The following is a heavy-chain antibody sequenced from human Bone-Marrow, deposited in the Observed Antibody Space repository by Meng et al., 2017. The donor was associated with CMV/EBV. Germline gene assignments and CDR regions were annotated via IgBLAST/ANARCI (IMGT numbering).Heavy chain of an antibody. D-gene: IGHD1-1*01. Sequence: LSLTCAASGFTFSSYWMHWVRQVPGKGLVWVSRIKSDGSSAHYADSVKGRFTISRDNAKNTLDLQMNSLRVEDTAVYYCASELAKGYWGRGTLVTVSS. CDR2: IKSDGSSA. V-gene: IGHV3-74*01. CDR3: ASELAKGY. J-gene: IGHJ4*02. CDR1: GFTFSSYW.